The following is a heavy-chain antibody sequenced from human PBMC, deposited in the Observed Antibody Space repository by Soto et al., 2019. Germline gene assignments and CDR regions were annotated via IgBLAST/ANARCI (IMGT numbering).Heavy chain of an antibody. D-gene: IGHD3-10*01. V-gene: IGHV3-23*01. J-gene: IGHJ4*02. CDR1: GFTFGSYA. CDR2: ISGTGDSS. Sequence: EVQLLESGGGLVQPGGSLRLSCAASGFTFGSYAMSWVRQAPGKGLEWVSLISGTGDSSEYANSVKDRFTISRDYSKTTVFLQMNSLRAEDTGVYFCAKDNGNYGSGSFSHWGQGTLVTVSS. CDR3: AKDNGNYGSGSFSH.